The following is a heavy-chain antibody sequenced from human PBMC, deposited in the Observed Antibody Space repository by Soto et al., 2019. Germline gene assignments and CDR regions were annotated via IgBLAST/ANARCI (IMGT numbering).Heavy chain of an antibody. V-gene: IGHV3-30*18. J-gene: IGHJ5*02. D-gene: IGHD5-12*01. CDR1: GFTFSSYG. Sequence: QVQLVESGGGVVQPGGSLRLSCAASGFTFSSYGMHWVRQAPGKGLEWVAVISYHGINTHYADSVKGRFTISRDNYQNTVYLHMNSLRPEDTAVYYCAKTGDSGYDWGWFDPWGQGTLVTVSS. CDR3: AKTGDSGYDWGWFDP. CDR2: ISYHGINT.